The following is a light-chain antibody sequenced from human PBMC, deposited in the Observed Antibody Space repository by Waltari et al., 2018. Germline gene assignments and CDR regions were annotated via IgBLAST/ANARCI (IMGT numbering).Light chain of an antibody. V-gene: IGLV2-14*01. CDR2: DVS. CDR1: SSDVGGYNY. CDR3: SSYTSISTLV. Sequence: QSALTQPASVSGSPGQSITISCTGTSSDVGGYNYVSWFQQHPGRAPKLMIYDVSKRPSVVSNRVSGSKSGNAASLTISGLQAEDEADYYCSSYTSISTLVFGVGTKVTVL. J-gene: IGLJ3*02.